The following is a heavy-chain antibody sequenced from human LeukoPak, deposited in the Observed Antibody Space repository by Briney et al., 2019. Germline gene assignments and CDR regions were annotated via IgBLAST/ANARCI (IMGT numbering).Heavy chain of an antibody. V-gene: IGHV3-48*04. CDR1: GFTFSTYS. J-gene: IGHJ4*02. D-gene: IGHD1-26*01. CDR2: ISSSSSTI. CDR3: ARESRVHLWEPPDY. Sequence: GGSLRLSCAASGFTFSTYSMNWVRQAPGKGLEWVSYISSSSSTIYYADSVKGRFTISRDNAKNSLYLQMNSLRAEDTAVYYCARESRVHLWEPPDYWGQGTLVTVSS.